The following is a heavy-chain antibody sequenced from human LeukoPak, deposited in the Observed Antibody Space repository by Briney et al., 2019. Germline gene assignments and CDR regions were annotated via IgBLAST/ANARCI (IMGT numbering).Heavy chain of an antibody. CDR3: ARHVLVRGTRGSDY. D-gene: IGHD2-2*01. CDR1: GGSINSGHW. Sequence: SGPGLVKPSGTLSLTCGVSGGSINSGHWWSWVRQTPGKGLEWIGEIYVSETTNYNPSLKSRVTISMDKSNNQMSLRLNSLTAADTAVYYCARHVLVRGTRGSDYWGQGALVTVSS. CDR2: IYVSETT. V-gene: IGHV4-4*02. J-gene: IGHJ4*02.